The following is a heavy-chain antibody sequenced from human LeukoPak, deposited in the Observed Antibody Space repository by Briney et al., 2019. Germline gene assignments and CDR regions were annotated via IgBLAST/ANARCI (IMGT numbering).Heavy chain of an antibody. CDR3: ARSWAAAGTDWSDP. V-gene: IGHV4-61*02. CDR1: GGSISSGSYY. Sequence: SETLSLTCTVSGGSISSGSYYWSWIRQPAGKGLEWIGRIYTSGSTNYNPSLKSRVTISVDTSKNQFSLKLSSVTAADTAVYYCARSWAAAGTDWSDPWGQGTLVTVSS. CDR2: IYTSGST. J-gene: IGHJ5*02. D-gene: IGHD6-13*01.